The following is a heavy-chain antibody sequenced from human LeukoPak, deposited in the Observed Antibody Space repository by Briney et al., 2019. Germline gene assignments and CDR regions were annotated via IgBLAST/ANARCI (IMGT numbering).Heavy chain of an antibody. Sequence: ASVKVSCKASGYTFTSYYMHWVRQAPGQGLEWMGIINPSGGSTSYAQKFQGRVTMTRDTSTSTVYMELSSLRSEDTAVYYCARVPMVRGVIYDAFDIWGQGTMVTVSS. CDR1: GYTFTSYY. CDR2: INPSGGST. CDR3: ARVPMVRGVIYDAFDI. J-gene: IGHJ3*02. V-gene: IGHV1-46*01. D-gene: IGHD3-10*01.